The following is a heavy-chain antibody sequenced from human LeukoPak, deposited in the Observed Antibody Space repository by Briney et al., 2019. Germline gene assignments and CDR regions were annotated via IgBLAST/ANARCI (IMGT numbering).Heavy chain of an antibody. V-gene: IGHV4-39*07. CDR2: MYYSGNT. D-gene: IGHD7-27*01. Sequence: SETLSLTCTVSGGSISSSNHHWGWIRQPPGKGLEWIGSMYYSGNTYYNPSLKSRVTISVDTSKNQFSLKLYSVTAADTAVYYCATRKLGNDYWGQGTLVTVSS. CDR3: ATRKLGNDY. CDR1: GGSISSSNHH. J-gene: IGHJ4*02.